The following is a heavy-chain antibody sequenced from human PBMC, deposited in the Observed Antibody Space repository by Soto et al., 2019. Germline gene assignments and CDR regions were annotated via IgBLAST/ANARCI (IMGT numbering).Heavy chain of an antibody. CDR3: ARVAHCCDTSAYRGFEV. CDR2: IKEDGSEK. D-gene: IGHD3-22*01. J-gene: IGHJ5*02. V-gene: IGHV3-7*04. Sequence: EVQLVDSGGGLVQPGGSLRLSCAASGFSFSNYGMSWVRQAPGKGLEWVANIKEDGSEKYYVDSVKGRFTVSRDNAENSLYLQMSRLRAEDTAVYYCARVAHCCDTSAYRGFEVWGQGTPVTVSS. CDR1: GFSFSNYG.